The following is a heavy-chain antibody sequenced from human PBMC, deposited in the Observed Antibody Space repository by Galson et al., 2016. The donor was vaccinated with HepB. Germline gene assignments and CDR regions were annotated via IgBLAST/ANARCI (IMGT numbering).Heavy chain of an antibody. CDR2: IGWNSGYK. CDR1: GFTFDDYA. Sequence: SLRLSCAASGFTFDDYAMNWVRQAPGKGLEWVSAIGWNSGYKAYVDSVKGRFTISRDNAKNSLYLQMTSLRAEDTALYYCAKGRVSGTTAAGCNFWGQGTLVTVSS. D-gene: IGHD6-13*01. V-gene: IGHV3-9*01. CDR3: AKGRVSGTTAAGCNF. J-gene: IGHJ4*02.